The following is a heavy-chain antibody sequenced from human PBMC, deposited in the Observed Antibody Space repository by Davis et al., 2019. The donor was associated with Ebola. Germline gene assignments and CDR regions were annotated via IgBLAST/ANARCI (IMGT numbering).Heavy chain of an antibody. D-gene: IGHD5-18*01. Sequence: GESLKISCAASGFTFSDYYMSWIRQAPGKGLEWVSYISSSSSYTNYADSVKGRFTISRDNAKNSLYLQMNSLRAEDTAVYYCARGTQLWAIGYYYYGMDVWGQGTTVTVSS. J-gene: IGHJ6*02. V-gene: IGHV3-11*06. CDR1: GFTFSDYY. CDR2: ISSSSSYT. CDR3: ARGTQLWAIGYYYYGMDV.